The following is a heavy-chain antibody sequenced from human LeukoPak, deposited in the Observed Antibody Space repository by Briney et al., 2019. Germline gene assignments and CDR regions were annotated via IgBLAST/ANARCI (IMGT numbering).Heavy chain of an antibody. CDR1: GGSISSYY. D-gene: IGHD4-17*01. CDR3: ARTVTSFDY. CDR2: IYYSGST. Sequence: SETLSLTCTVSGGSISSYYWSWIRQPPGKGLEWIGYIYYSGSTNYNPSLKSRVTISVDTSKNQFSLKLSSVTAADMAVYYCARTVTSFDYWGQGTLVTVSS. V-gene: IGHV4-59*01. J-gene: IGHJ4*02.